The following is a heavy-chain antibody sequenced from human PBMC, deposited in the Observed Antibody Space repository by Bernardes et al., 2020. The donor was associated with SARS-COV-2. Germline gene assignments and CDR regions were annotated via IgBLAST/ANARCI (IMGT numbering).Heavy chain of an antibody. D-gene: IGHD6-19*01. Sequence: SETLSLTCTVSGGSISSSSYYWGWLRQPPGKGLEWIGTIYYTGSTYYNPSLKSRVTISVYTSKNQFSLRLTSVTAADTSVYYCARAPPEAVAGMGLFDYWGQGTLVTVSS. CDR3: ARAPPEAVAGMGLFDY. CDR1: GGSISSSSYY. CDR2: IYYTGST. J-gene: IGHJ4*02. V-gene: IGHV4-39*01.